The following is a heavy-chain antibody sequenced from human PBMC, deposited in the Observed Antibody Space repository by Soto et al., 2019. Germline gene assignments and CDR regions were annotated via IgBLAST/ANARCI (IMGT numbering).Heavy chain of an antibody. CDR1: GGSFSGYY. CDR3: AKSGLPYYYDSSGYYRQYFDY. D-gene: IGHD3-22*01. V-gene: IGHV4-34*01. J-gene: IGHJ4*02. Sequence: SETLSLTCAVYGGSFSGYYWSWIRQPPGKGLEWIGEINHSGSTNYNPSLKSRVTISVDTSKNQFSLKLSSVTAADTAVYYCAKSGLPYYYDSSGYYRQYFDYWGQGTLVTVSS. CDR2: INHSGST.